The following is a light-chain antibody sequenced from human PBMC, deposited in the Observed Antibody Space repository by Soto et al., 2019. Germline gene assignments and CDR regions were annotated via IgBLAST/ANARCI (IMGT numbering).Light chain of an antibody. CDR3: SSFAGSPVV. CDR2: EVS. V-gene: IGLV2-8*01. CDR1: SSDVGEENY. Sequence: QSALTQPPSASGSPGQSVTITCSGTSSDVGEENYVSWYQQHPDKVPKLILYEVSKRPSGVPDRFSGSRSGNTASLTVSGLQAEDEADYYCSSFAGSPVVFGGGTKLTV. J-gene: IGLJ2*01.